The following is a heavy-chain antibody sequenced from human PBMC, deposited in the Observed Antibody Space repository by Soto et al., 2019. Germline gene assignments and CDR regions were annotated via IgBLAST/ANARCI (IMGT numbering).Heavy chain of an antibody. D-gene: IGHD6-19*01. CDR3: AKDSGYSSGWYPGFGWFDP. CDR1: GFTFSSYG. J-gene: IGHJ5*02. Sequence: QVQLVESGGGVVQPGRSLRLSCAASGFTFSSYGMHWVRQAPGKGLEWVAVISYDGSNKYYADSVKGRCTISRHNSKNTLSLQMISLRAEDTAVYYCAKDSGYSSGWYPGFGWFDPWGQGTLVTVSS. CDR2: ISYDGSNK. V-gene: IGHV3-30*18.